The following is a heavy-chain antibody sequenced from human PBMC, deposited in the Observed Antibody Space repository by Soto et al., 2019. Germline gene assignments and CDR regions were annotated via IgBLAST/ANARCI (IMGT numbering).Heavy chain of an antibody. D-gene: IGHD6-6*01. CDR2: IDPSDSYT. CDR1: GYSFTSYW. CDR3: ARTTESSSSHYYYYGMDV. Sequence: PGESLKISCKGSGYSFTSYWISWVRQMPGKGLEWMGRIDPSDSYTNYSPSFQGHVTISADKSISTAYLQWSSLKASDTAMYYCARTTESSSSHYYYYGMDVWGQGTTVTVYS. V-gene: IGHV5-10-1*01. J-gene: IGHJ6*02.